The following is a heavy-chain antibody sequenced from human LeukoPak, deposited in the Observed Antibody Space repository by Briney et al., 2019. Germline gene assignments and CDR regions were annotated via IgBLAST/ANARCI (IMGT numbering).Heavy chain of an antibody. CDR1: GGSFSGYY. V-gene: IGHV4-34*01. CDR2: IYHSGST. J-gene: IGHJ6*02. CDR3: ARDRETIAAAGSSFDP. Sequence: PSETLSLTCAVYGGSFSGYYWSWIRQPPGKGLEWIGEIYHSGSTNYNPSLKSRVTISVDKSKNQFSLKLSSVTAADTAVYYCARDRETIAAAGSSFDPWGQGTTVTVSS. D-gene: IGHD6-13*01.